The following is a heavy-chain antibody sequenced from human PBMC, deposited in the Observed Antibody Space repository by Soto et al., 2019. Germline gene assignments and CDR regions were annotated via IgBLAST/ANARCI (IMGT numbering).Heavy chain of an antibody. CDR2: ISAYNGNT. V-gene: IGHV1-18*04. CDR1: GYTFTSYG. J-gene: IGHJ4*02. Sequence: ASVKVSCKASGYTFTSYGISWVRQAPGQGLEWMGWISAYNGNTNYAQKLQGRVTMTTDTSTSTAYMELSSLRAEDTAIYYCAKDAARTNGWYYFDHWGQGALVTVSS. D-gene: IGHD6-19*01. CDR3: AKDAARTNGWYYFDH.